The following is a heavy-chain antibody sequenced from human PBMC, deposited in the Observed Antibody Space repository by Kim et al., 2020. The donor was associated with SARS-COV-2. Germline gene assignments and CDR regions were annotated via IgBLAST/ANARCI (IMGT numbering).Heavy chain of an antibody. V-gene: IGHV4-59*03. J-gene: IGHJ4*02. CDR3: ARSAGRASWHQVDY. Sequence: SETLSLTCTVSSDSFSAYYWSWIRQIPGKGLEWIGYIFYSGSTNYNPSLKSRATISWDTSRNQFSLDLTSVTQADTAIYYCARSAGRASWHQVDYWGQG. CDR2: IFYSGST. CDR1: SDSFSAYY. D-gene: IGHD3-10*01.